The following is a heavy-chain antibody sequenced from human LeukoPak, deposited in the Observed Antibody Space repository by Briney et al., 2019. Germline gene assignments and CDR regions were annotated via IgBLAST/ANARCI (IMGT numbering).Heavy chain of an antibody. CDR3: TRVIVAVPGYFDYFDF. D-gene: IGHD6-19*01. CDR2: INEDGSNK. V-gene: IGHV3-7*01. CDR1: GFSFSNHY. J-gene: IGHJ4*02. Sequence: GGSLRLSCAASGFSFSNHYMRWIRQAPGKGLEWVANINEDGSNKWHLGSVKGRFTVSRDNVRNALYLQMNSLRVEDTAVYYCTRVIVAVPGYFDYFDFWGQGALVTVSS.